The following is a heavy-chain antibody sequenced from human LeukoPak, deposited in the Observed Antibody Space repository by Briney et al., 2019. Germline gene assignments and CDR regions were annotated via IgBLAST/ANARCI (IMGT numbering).Heavy chain of an antibody. D-gene: IGHD2-8*01. J-gene: IGHJ3*02. CDR1: GFTVSSNY. CDR3: AKVNGFNGWAFDI. CDR2: ISGSGGST. V-gene: IGHV3-23*01. Sequence: GGSLRLSCAASGFTVSSNYMSWVRQAPGKGLEWVSAISGSGGSTYYADSVKGRFTISRDNSKNTLYLQMNSLRAEDTAVYYCAKVNGFNGWAFDIWGQGTMVTVSS.